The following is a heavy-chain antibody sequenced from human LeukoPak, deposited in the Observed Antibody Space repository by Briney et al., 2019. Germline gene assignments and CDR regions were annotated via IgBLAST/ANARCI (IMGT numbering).Heavy chain of an antibody. CDR2: MNPNSGNT. V-gene: IGHV1-8*01. Sequence: GASVKVSCKASGYTFTSYDINWVRQATGQGVEWMGWMNPNSGNTGYAQKFQGRVTMTRNTSISTAYMELSSLRSEDTAVYYCARRRYLLGYCSSTSCYGGDYWGQGTLVTVSS. J-gene: IGHJ4*02. CDR1: GYTFTSYD. D-gene: IGHD2-2*01. CDR3: ARRRYLLGYCSSTSCYGGDY.